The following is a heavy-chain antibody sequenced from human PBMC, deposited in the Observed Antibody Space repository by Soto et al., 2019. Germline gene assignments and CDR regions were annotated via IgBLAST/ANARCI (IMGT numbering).Heavy chain of an antibody. D-gene: IGHD3-3*01. CDR1: GGSFGGYY. CDR2: INHSGST. CDR3: ARGPYYDFWSGYYHHYYYYGMDV. J-gene: IGHJ6*02. Sequence: SETLSLTCAVYGGSFGGYYWSWIRQPPGKGLEWIGEINHSGSTNYNPSLKSRVTISVDTSKNQFSLKLSSVTAADTAVYYCARGPYYDFWSGYYHHYYYYGMDVWGQGPTVTVSS. V-gene: IGHV4-34*01.